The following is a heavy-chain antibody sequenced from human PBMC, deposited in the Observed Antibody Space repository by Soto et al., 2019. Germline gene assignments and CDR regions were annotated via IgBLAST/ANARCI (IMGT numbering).Heavy chain of an antibody. CDR2: INAVDEYT. V-gene: IGHV3-23*01. Sequence: PGGSLRLSCAASGFTFSSYAMSWVRQAPGKGLEWVSSINAVDEYTKYADSMEGRFTISRDNPKNTVYLQMNSLRAEDTAVYYCAKNFYFDSWGQGTLVTVSS. J-gene: IGHJ4*02. CDR3: AKNFYFDS. CDR1: GFTFSSYA.